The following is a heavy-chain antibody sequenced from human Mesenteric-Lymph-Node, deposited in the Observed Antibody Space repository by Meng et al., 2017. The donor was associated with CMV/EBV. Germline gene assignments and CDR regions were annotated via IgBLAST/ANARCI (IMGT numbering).Heavy chain of an antibody. D-gene: IGHD6-19*01. J-gene: IGHJ4*02. CDR2: IYYSGST. CDR1: GGSVSSGSYY. CDR3: ASERRGSGWYSPDY. Sequence: GGSVSSGSYYWSWIRQPPGKGLEWIGYIYYSGSTNYNPSLKSRVTISVDTSKNQFSLKLSSVTAADTAVYYCASERRGSGWYSPDYWGQGTLVTVSS. V-gene: IGHV4-61*01.